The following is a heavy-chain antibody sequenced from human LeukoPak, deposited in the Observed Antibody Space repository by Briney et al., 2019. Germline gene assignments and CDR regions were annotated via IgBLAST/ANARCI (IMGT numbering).Heavy chain of an antibody. CDR1: GGSFGGYY. CDR2: INHSGST. CDR3: AGAYYDSSNYYPRGFDY. J-gene: IGHJ4*02. V-gene: IGHV4-34*01. D-gene: IGHD3-22*01. Sequence: SETLSLTCAVYGGSFGGYYWSWIRQPPGKGLEWIGEINHSGSTNCNPSLKSRVTISVDTSKNQFSLKLSSVTAADTAVYYCAGAYYDSSNYYPRGFDYWGQGTLVTVSS.